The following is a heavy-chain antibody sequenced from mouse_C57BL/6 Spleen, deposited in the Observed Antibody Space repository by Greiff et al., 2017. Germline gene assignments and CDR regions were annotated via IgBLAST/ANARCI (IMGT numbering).Heavy chain of an antibody. V-gene: IGHV1-50*01. J-gene: IGHJ4*01. CDR1: GYTFTSYW. CDR2: IDPSDSYT. D-gene: IGHD1-1*01. CDR3: ARLLRGYYAMDY. Sequence: VQLQQSGAELVKPGASVKLSCKASGYTFTSYWMQWVKQRPGQGLEWIGEIDPSDSYTNYNQKFKGKATLTVDTSSSTAYMQLSSLTSEDSAVYYCARLLRGYYAMDYWGQGTSVTVSS.